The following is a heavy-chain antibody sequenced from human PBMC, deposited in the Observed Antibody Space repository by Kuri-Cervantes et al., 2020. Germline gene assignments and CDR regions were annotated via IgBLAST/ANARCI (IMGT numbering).Heavy chain of an antibody. CDR1: GYTFTGYY. Sequence: ASVKVSCKASGYTFTGYYMYWVRQAPGQGLECMGWINPNSGGTNYAQKFQGWVTMTRDTSISAAYMELTRLRSDDTAVYYCARGRGYSGRYFDYWGQGTLVTVSS. CDR2: INPNSGGT. J-gene: IGHJ4*02. V-gene: IGHV1-2*04. D-gene: IGHD5-12*01. CDR3: ARGRGYSGRYFDY.